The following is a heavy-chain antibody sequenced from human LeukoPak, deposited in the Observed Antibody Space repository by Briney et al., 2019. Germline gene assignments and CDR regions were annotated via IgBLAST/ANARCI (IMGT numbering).Heavy chain of an antibody. CDR2: IYYSGST. CDR3: ARASRRLSSDY. CDR1: GGSISSYY. V-gene: IGHV4-59*01. J-gene: IGHJ4*02. Sequence: SETLSLSCTVSGGSISSYYWSWIRQPPGKGLEWIGYIYYSGSTNYNPSLKSRVTISVDTSKNQFSLKLSSVTAADTAVYYCARASRRLSSDYWGQGTLVTVSS. D-gene: IGHD6-25*01.